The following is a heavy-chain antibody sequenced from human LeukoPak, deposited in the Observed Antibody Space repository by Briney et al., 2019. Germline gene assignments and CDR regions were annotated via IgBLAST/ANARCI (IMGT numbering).Heavy chain of an antibody. D-gene: IGHD6-6*01. Sequence: HPGGSLRLSCAASGFTFSSYWMHWVRQAPGKGLVWVSRINSDGSSTSYADSVKGRFTISRDNAKNTLYLQMNSLRAEDTAVYYCARGPQERYSSSSGYYGMDVWGQGTTVTVSS. CDR2: INSDGSST. V-gene: IGHV3-74*01. J-gene: IGHJ6*02. CDR3: ARGPQERYSSSSGYYGMDV. CDR1: GFTFSSYW.